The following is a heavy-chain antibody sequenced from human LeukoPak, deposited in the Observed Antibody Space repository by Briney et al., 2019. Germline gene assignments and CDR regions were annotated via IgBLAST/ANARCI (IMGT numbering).Heavy chain of an antibody. CDR1: GYSISSGYY. Sequence: SETLSLTCTVSGYSISSGYYWGWIRQPPGKGLEWIGSIYHSGSTYYNPSLKSRVTISVDTSKNQFSLKLSSVTAADTAVYYCARGFQGGFDYWGQGTLVTVSS. V-gene: IGHV4-38-2*02. CDR3: ARGFQGGFDY. D-gene: IGHD2/OR15-2a*01. J-gene: IGHJ4*02. CDR2: IYHSGST.